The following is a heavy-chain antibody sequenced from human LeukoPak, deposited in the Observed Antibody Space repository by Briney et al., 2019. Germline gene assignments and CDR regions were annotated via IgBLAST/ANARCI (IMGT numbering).Heavy chain of an antibody. CDR3: ARLSAAKDKIAVAATGAFDI. Sequence: SETLSLTCAVSGGSISSSNWWSWVRQPPGKGLEWIGEIYHSGSTNYNPSLKSRVTISLDTSKNQFSLKLGSVTAADTAVYYCARLSAAKDKIAVAATGAFDIWGQGTMVTVSS. J-gene: IGHJ3*02. CDR1: GGSISSSNW. CDR2: IYHSGST. D-gene: IGHD6-19*01. V-gene: IGHV4-4*02.